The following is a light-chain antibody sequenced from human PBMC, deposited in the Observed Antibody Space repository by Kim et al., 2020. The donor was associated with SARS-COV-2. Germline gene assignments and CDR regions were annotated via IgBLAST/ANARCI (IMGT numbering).Light chain of an antibody. CDR1: SNDIGSYKF. CDR3: CSYAGSYTFV. Sequence: QSALTQPRSVSGSPGQSVTISCTGTSNDIGSYKFVSWYQQHPGKAPKLIIFDVSERSTGVPDRFSGSQSANTASLTISGLQPEDESDYYCCSYAGSYTFVIGGGTQLTVL. CDR2: DVS. V-gene: IGLV2-11*01. J-gene: IGLJ3*02.